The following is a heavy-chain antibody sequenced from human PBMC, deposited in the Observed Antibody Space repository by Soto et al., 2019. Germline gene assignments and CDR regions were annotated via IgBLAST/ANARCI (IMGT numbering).Heavy chain of an antibody. CDR1: GFPFSSYW. J-gene: IGHJ4*02. V-gene: IGHV3-7*01. D-gene: IGHD6-19*01. CDR2: IKEDGGEK. CDR3: ARDRSNPPLSITVAVGPALDY. Sequence: GGSLRLSCAPSGFPFSSYWMSWVRQAPGKGLEWVANIKEDGGEKYYVDSVKGRFTISRDNVENSLDLQMSSLRAEDKAVYYCARDRSNPPLSITVAVGPALDYWGQGTLVTVSS.